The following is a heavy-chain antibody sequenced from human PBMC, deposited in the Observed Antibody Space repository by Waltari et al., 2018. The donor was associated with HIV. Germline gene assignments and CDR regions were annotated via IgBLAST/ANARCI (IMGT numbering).Heavy chain of an antibody. V-gene: IGHV3-74*01. CDR1: GFSFSNPW. Sequence: VQLVESGGGSIKTGGSLRLSCTASGFSFSNPWLDWVRQGPGKGLVWVARLNSDGSSRNYADAVKGRFVISRDNARNTVYLQLNSLRVEDTAMYFCARASHYIEFSTFDGDYYFDVWGRGTRVAVSS. J-gene: IGHJ4*02. CDR3: ARASHYIEFSTFDGDYYFDV. D-gene: IGHD2-15*01. CDR2: LNSDGSSR.